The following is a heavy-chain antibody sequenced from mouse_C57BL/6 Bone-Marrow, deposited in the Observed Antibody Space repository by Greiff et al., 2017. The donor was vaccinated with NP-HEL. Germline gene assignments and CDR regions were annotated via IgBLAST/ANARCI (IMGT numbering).Heavy chain of an antibody. CDR2: ISSGSSTI. D-gene: IGHD1-1*01. CDR3: ARGLLPYTSYAMDY. CDR1: GFTFSDYG. J-gene: IGHJ4*01. V-gene: IGHV5-17*01. Sequence: EVKVVESGGGLVKPGGSLKLSCAASGFTFSDYGMHWVRQAPEKGLEWVAYISSGSSTIYYADTVKGRFTISRDNAKNTLFLQMTSLRSEDTAMYYCARGLLPYTSYAMDYWGQGTSVTVSS.